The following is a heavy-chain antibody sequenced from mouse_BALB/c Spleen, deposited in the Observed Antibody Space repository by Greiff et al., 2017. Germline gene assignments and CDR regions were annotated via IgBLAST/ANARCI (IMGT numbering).Heavy chain of an antibody. CDR1: GFTFSDYY. CDR3: ARDRSMVPFAY. CDR2: ISDGGSYT. D-gene: IGHD2-10*02. Sequence: EVQLQESGGGLVKPGGSLKLSCAASGFTFSDYYMYWVRQTPEKRLEWVATISDGGSYTYYPDSVKGRFTISRDNAKNNLYLQMSSLKSEDTAMYYCARDRSMVPFAYWGQGTLVTVSA. V-gene: IGHV5-4*02. J-gene: IGHJ3*01.